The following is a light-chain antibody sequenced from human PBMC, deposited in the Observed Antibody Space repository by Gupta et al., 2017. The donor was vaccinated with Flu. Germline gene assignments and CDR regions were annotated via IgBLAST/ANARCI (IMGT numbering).Light chain of an antibody. Sequence: IVLPQSPGTLPLPPGERATLSCRASQSVNSNYLAWYQQKPGQAPRLLIFGASSRATGIPVRGSGRGSGTDVTRTISRLEPEDCAVYYCQQYGSSLYTFGQGTKLEIK. V-gene: IGKV3-20*01. CDR1: QSVNSNY. J-gene: IGKJ2*01. CDR3: QQYGSSLYT. CDR2: GAS.